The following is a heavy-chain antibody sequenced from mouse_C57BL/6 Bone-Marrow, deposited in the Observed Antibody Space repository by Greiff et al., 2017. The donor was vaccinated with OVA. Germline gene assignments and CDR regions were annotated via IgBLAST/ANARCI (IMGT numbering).Heavy chain of an antibody. D-gene: IGHD4-1*01. CDR1: GYTFTDYY. Sequence: EVKLQQSGPELVKPGASVKISCKASGYTFTDYYMNWVKQSHGKSLEWIGDINPNNGGTSYNQKFKGKATLTVDKSSSTAYMELRSLTSEDSAVYYCAELGHYFDYWGQGTTLTVSS. CDR3: AELGHYFDY. CDR2: INPNNGGT. J-gene: IGHJ2*01. V-gene: IGHV1-26*01.